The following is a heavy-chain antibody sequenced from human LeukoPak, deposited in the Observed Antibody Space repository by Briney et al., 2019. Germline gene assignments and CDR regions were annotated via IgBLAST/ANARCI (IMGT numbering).Heavy chain of an antibody. CDR1: GFTYTSSA. CDR3: AATYDFWSGDAYYFDY. V-gene: IGHV1-58*02. CDR2: IVVGSGNT. J-gene: IGHJ4*02. D-gene: IGHD3-3*01. Sequence: VASVAVSCKASGFTYTSSAMQWVRQARGQRLEWIGWIVVGSGNTNYAQKFQERVTITRDMSTSTAYMELSSLRSEDTAVYYCAATYDFWSGDAYYFDYWGQGTLVTVSS.